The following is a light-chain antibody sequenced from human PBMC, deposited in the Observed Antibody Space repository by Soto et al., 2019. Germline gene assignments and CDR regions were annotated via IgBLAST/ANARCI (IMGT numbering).Light chain of an antibody. Sequence: DILMTQSPSSLSASVGDRVTITCRASQSISNLLNWYQHKPGKAPKLLIYGTSTLQSGVPSRFSGSGSGTDFTLTISSLQREDFATYYCQQSYSSSWTFGQGTKVEIK. CDR3: QQSYSSSWT. J-gene: IGKJ1*01. V-gene: IGKV1-39*01. CDR2: GTS. CDR1: QSISNL.